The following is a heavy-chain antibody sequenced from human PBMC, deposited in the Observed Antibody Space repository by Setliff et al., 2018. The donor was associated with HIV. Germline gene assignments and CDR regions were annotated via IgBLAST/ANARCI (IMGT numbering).Heavy chain of an antibody. CDR1: GGSISSYY. Sequence: SETLSLTCTVSGGSISSYYWSWIRQPPGKGLEWIGYIYYSGSTNYDPSLKSRVTISVDTSKNQFSLKLSSVTAADTAVYYCAKGSSWQYYYYYYMDVWGKGTTVTVSS. CDR3: AKGSSWQYYYYYYMDV. D-gene: IGHD6-13*01. V-gene: IGHV4-59*01. CDR2: IYYSGST. J-gene: IGHJ6*03.